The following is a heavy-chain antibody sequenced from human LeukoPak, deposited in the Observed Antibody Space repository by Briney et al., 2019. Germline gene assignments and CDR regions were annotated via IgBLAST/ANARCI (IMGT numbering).Heavy chain of an antibody. V-gene: IGHV3-30*02. CDR1: GFTFSSYG. D-gene: IGHD1-26*01. Sequence: GGSLRLSCAASGFTFSSYGMHWVRQAPGKGLEWVAFIRYDGSNKYYADSVKGRFTISRDNSKNTLYLQMNSLRAEDTAVYYCAKDGVGATTNFYYYYMDVWGKGTTVTISS. J-gene: IGHJ6*03. CDR3: AKDGVGATTNFYYYYMDV. CDR2: IRYDGSNK.